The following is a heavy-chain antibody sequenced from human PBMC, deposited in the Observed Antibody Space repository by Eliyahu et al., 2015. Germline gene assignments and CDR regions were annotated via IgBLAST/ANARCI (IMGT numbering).Heavy chain of an antibody. D-gene: IGHD6-19*01. CDR2: IYYSGST. V-gene: IGHV4-59*02. Sequence: QVQLQESGPGLVKPSETLSLTCTVSGVSVNTYYWSWIGQPPGKGLEWIGYIYYSGSTNYNPSLKSRATISVDTSKNQFSLKLNSVTAADTAVYYCARDSSGWYGAIDFWGQGTLVTVSS. CDR1: GVSVNTYY. CDR3: ARDSSGWYGAIDF. J-gene: IGHJ4*02.